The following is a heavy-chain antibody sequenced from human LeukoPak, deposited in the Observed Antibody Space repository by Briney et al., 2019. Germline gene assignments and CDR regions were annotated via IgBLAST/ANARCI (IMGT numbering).Heavy chain of an antibody. V-gene: IGHV1-8*01. D-gene: IGHD3-3*01. CDR2: MNPNSGNT. J-gene: IGHJ4*02. CDR1: GYTFTSYD. Sequence: ASVKVSCKASGYTFTSYDINWVRQATGQGLEWMGWMNPNSGNTGYAQKFQGRVTMTRNTSISTAYMELSSLRSEDTAVNYCARDPEQYYDFWSGPPAYYFDYWGQGTLVTVSS. CDR3: ARDPEQYYDFWSGPPAYYFDY.